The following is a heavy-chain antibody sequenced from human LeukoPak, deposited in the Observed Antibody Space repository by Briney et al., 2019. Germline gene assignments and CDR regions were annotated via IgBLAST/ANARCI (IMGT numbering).Heavy chain of an antibody. CDR2: IIPIFGTA. CDR1: GYSFTSYW. V-gene: IGHV1-69*01. Sequence: KISCKGSGYSFTSYWIGWVRQAPGQGLEWMGGIIPIFGTANYAQKFQGRVTITADESTSTAYMELSSLRSEDTAVYYCARGGYGVVVTAAWGFDPWGQGTLVTVSS. J-gene: IGHJ5*02. D-gene: IGHD2-21*02. CDR3: ARGGYGVVVTAAWGFDP.